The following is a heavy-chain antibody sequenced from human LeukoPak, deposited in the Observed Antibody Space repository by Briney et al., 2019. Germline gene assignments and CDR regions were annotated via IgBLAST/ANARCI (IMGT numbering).Heavy chain of an antibody. V-gene: IGHV4-59*01. CDR1: GGSIINYY. CDR3: ARDTYYYGSTSWSDVFDI. D-gene: IGHD3-22*01. J-gene: IGHJ3*02. CDR2: IHSSGST. Sequence: SETLSLSCTVSGGSIINYYWSGIRQPPGKGLEWIGYIHSSGSTNSDPSLRSRVTLSVDTSKNQLSLNLSSVTAADTAVYFCARDTYYYGSTSWSDVFDIWGRGTMVTVSS.